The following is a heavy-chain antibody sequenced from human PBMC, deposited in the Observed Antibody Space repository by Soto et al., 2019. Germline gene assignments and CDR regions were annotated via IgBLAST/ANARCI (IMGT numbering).Heavy chain of an antibody. Sequence: ASVKVSCKVSGYTLTELSMHWVRQAPGKGLEWMGGFDPEDGETIYAQKFQGRVTMTEDTSTDTAYMELSSLRSEDTAVYYCATRGLDIVVVPAAYAGGPLDVWGKGTTVTVSS. V-gene: IGHV1-24*01. CDR2: FDPEDGET. CDR3: ATRGLDIVVVPAAYAGGPLDV. D-gene: IGHD2-2*03. CDR1: GYTLTELS. J-gene: IGHJ6*04.